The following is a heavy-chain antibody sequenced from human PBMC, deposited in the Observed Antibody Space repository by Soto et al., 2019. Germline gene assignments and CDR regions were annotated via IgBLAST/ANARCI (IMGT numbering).Heavy chain of an antibody. CDR1: GFTFSNYA. J-gene: IGHJ4*02. V-gene: IGHV3-23*01. CDR3: ARRSSGWDLDY. Sequence: EVQLLESGGGLVQPGGSLRLSCAAPGFTFSNYAMNWVRQAPGKGLEWVSVISGSGGSTYYADSVKGRFTISRDNSKNTLYLQMNSLRGEDTAVYYCARRSSGWDLDYWGQGTVVTVSS. D-gene: IGHD6-19*01. CDR2: ISGSGGST.